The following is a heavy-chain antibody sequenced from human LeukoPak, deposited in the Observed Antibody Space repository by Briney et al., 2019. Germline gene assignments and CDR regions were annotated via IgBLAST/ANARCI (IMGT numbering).Heavy chain of an antibody. CDR3: ARALRTDFWSGYPVYYFDY. V-gene: IGHV3-53*01. J-gene: IGHJ4*02. D-gene: IGHD3-3*01. CDR1: GFTVSSNY. Sequence: PGGSLRLSCAASGFTVSSNYMSWVRQAPGKGLEWVSVIYSGGTTYYADSVKGRSTISRDNSKNTLYLQMNSLRAEDTAVYYCARALRTDFWSGYPVYYFDYWGQGTLVTVSS. CDR2: IYSGGTT.